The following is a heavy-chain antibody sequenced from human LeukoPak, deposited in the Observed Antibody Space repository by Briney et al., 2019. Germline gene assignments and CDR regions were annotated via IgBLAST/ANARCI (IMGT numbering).Heavy chain of an antibody. CDR2: IYSGGNT. D-gene: IGHD4-17*01. V-gene: IGHV3-66*01. Sequence: GVLRLSCAASGITVSSSYMSWVRQAPGKGLEWVSVIYSGGNTYYAVSVEGRFIISRDSSKNTLDLQMNSLRAEDTAVYYCVYGDFMRTVNYFDFWGQGTLVTVSS. CDR1: GITVSSSY. CDR3: VYGDFMRTVNYFDF. J-gene: IGHJ4*02.